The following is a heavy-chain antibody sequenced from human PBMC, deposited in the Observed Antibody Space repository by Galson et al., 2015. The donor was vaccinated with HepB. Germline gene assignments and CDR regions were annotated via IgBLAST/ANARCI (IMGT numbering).Heavy chain of an antibody. CDR3: ARDGGSSPGWYHL. CDR1: GGSISSYY. CDR2: IYYSGST. J-gene: IGHJ5*02. Sequence: TLSLTCTVSGGSISSYYWSWIRQAPGKGLEWIGDIYYSGSTNYNPSLKSRVTISVDTSKNQFSLTLSSVTAADTAGYYCARDGGSSPGWYHLWGQGTLVTVSS. V-gene: IGHV4-59*01. D-gene: IGHD3-16*01.